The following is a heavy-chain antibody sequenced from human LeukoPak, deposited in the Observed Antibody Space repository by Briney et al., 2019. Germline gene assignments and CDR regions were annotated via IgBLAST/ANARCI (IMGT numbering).Heavy chain of an antibody. J-gene: IGHJ4*02. V-gene: IGHV4-30-4*01. D-gene: IGHD6-19*01. CDR2: IYYSGST. CDR3: ARVWSSGWATVDY. CDR1: GGSISSGDYY. Sequence: SETLSLTCTVSGGSISSGDYYWSWIRQPPGKGLVCIGYIYYSGSTYYNPSLKSRVTISVDTSKNQFSLKLCSVTAADTAVYYCARVWSSGWATVDYWGQGTLVTVSS.